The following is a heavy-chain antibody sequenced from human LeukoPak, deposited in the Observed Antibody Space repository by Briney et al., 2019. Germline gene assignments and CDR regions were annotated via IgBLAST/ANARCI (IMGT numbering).Heavy chain of an antibody. Sequence: PGGSLRLSCAASGFTFSSYSMNWVRQAPGKGLEWVSSISSSSSYIYYADSVKGRFTISRDNAKNSLYLQMNSLRAEDTALYYCARAVSSSSWEIEGAFDIWGQGTMVTVSS. D-gene: IGHD6-13*01. CDR3: ARAVSSSSWEIEGAFDI. CDR2: ISSSSSYI. J-gene: IGHJ3*02. V-gene: IGHV3-21*04. CDR1: GFTFSSYS.